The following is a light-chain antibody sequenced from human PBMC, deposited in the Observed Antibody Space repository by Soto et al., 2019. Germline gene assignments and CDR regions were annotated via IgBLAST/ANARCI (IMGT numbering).Light chain of an antibody. Sequence: QSALTQPASVSGSPGQSITISCTGTSSDVGGYNYVSWYQQHPGKAPKLMIYEVSNRPSGLSNRFSGSKSGNTASLTISGLQAEDEADYYCSSYTSSSTGVFGGGTKVTVL. CDR1: SSDVGGYNY. CDR2: EVS. J-gene: IGLJ2*01. CDR3: SSYTSSSTGV. V-gene: IGLV2-14*01.